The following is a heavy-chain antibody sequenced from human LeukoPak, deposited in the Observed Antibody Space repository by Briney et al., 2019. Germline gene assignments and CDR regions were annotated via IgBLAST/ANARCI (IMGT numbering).Heavy chain of an antibody. D-gene: IGHD2-8*01. CDR2: INPSGGST. Sequence: ASVKVSCKASGYNFISYYMHWVRQAPGQGLEWMGIINPSGGSTSYAQKFQDRVTMTRDTSSSTVYMELSSLKSEDTAVYYCAREDVVLVDAVRYYYYGMDVWGQGTTVTVSS. V-gene: IGHV1-46*01. J-gene: IGHJ6*02. CDR1: GYNFISYY. CDR3: AREDVVLVDAVRYYYYGMDV.